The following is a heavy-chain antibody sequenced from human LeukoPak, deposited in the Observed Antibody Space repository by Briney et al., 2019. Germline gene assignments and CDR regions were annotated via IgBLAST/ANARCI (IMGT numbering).Heavy chain of an antibody. CDR3: ASMNWNYGYYFDY. CDR1: GGSISSGGYY. J-gene: IGHJ4*02. V-gene: IGHV4-31*03. CDR2: IYYSGST. Sequence: PSQTLSLTCTVSGGSISSGGYYWSWIRQHPGKGLEWIGYIYYSGSTYYNPSPKSRVTISVDTSKNQFSLKLSSVTAADTAVYYCASMNWNYGYYFDYWGQGTLVTVSS. D-gene: IGHD1-7*01.